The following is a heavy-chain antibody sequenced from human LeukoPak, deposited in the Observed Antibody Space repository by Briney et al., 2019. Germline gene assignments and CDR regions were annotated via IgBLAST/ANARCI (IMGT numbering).Heavy chain of an antibody. D-gene: IGHD2-15*01. CDR1: GGTFSSYA. CDR3: ARERVVVADERWFDP. CDR2: IIPILGIA. J-gene: IGHJ5*02. V-gene: IGHV1-69*04. Sequence: ASVKVSCKASGGTFSSYAISWVRQAPGQGLEWMGRIIPILGIANYAQKFQGRVTITADKSTSTAYMELSSLRSEDTAMYYCARERVVVADERWFDPWGQGTLVTVSS.